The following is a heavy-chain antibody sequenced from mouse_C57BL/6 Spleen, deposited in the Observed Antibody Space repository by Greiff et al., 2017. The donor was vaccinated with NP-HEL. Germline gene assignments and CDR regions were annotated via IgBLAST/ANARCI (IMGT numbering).Heavy chain of an antibody. D-gene: IGHD6-1*01. Sequence: LQQPGAELVRPGSSVKLSCKASGYTFTSYWMVRVMQRPGQGLEWIGNIYPSDSETTYNQKFKDKATLTEDKSSSTADMQRSSLTSEDSAVYYCARGRQGFAYWGQGTLVTVSA. CDR2: IYPSDSET. J-gene: IGHJ3*01. V-gene: IGHV1-61*01. CDR1: GYTFTSYW. CDR3: ARGRQGFAY.